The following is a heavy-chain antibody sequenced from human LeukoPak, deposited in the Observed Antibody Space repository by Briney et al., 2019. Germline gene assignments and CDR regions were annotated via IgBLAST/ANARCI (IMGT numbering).Heavy chain of an antibody. CDR1: GGSFSGYY. CDR2: INHSGST. CDR3: ARRAPRFGRYMDV. J-gene: IGHJ6*03. D-gene: IGHD3-10*02. Sequence: PSETLSLTCAVYGGSFSGYYWSWIRQPPGKGLEWIGEINHSGSTNYNPSLKSRVTISVDTSKNQFSLKLSSVTAADTAVYYCARRAPRFGRYMDVWGKGITVTVSS. V-gene: IGHV4-34*01.